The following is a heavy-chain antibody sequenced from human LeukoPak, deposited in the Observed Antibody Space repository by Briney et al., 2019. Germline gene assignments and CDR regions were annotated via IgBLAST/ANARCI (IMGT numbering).Heavy chain of an antibody. CDR3: ASLPDPNSGGPSFDI. CDR2: INPNSGGT. V-gene: IGHV1-2*02. Sequence: ASVKVSCQASGYTFTGYYMHWVRQAPGQGLEWMGWINPNSGGTNYAQKFQGRVTMTRDTSINTAYMELSRLRSDDTAVYYCASLPDPNSGGPSFDIWGQGTMVTVSS. J-gene: IGHJ3*02. CDR1: GYTFTGYY. D-gene: IGHD3-10*01.